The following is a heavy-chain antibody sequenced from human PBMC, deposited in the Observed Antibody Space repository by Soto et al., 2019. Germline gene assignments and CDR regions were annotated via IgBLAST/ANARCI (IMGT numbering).Heavy chain of an antibody. CDR1: GFTFSSYA. V-gene: IGHV3-64*02. J-gene: IGHJ4*02. Sequence: EVQLVESGEGLVQPGGSLRLSCAASGFTFSSYAMHWVRQAPGKGLEYVSAISSNGGSTYYADSVKGRFTISRDNSKNTLYLQMGSLRAEDMAVYYCARGPGYFDYWGQGTLVTVSS. CDR2: ISSNGGST. CDR3: ARGPGYFDY.